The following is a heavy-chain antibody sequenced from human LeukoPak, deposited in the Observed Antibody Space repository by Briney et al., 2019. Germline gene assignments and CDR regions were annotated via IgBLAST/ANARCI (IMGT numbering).Heavy chain of an antibody. J-gene: IGHJ4*02. CDR1: GYTFTGYY. CDR2: VNPNTGGT. D-gene: IGHD4-17*01. Sequence: ASVKVSCKASGYTFTGYYMHWVRQAPGQGLEWMGWVNPNTGGTNSAQKFQGRVTMTRDTSISTAYMELSSLRSDDTAVYYCARDSGDNLDYWGQGTLVTVSS. V-gene: IGHV1-2*02. CDR3: ARDSGDNLDY.